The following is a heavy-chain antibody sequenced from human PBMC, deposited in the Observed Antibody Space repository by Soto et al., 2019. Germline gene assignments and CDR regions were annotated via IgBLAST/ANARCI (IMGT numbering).Heavy chain of an antibody. D-gene: IGHD2-15*01. CDR1: GGSISYSY. CDR2: IYYSGST. J-gene: IGHJ4*02. CDR3: ARHAGYCSAGACSLFDY. V-gene: IGHV4-59*08. Sequence: SETLSLTCTISGGSISYSYWSWIRQPPGKGLEWIGYIYYSGSTDYNPSLKSRVTISVETSKNQFSLKLTSVTAADTAVYYCARHAGYCSAGACSLFDYWGLGSLVTVSS.